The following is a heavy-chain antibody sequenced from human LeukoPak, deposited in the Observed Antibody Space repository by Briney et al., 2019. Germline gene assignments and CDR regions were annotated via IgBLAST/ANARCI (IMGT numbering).Heavy chain of an antibody. J-gene: IGHJ5*02. CDR2: ISCDGTNK. D-gene: IGHD2-8*02. CDR3: ARELVAPGPLNWFVP. CDR1: GFTFSTYV. V-gene: IGHV3-30*03. Sequence: GGSLRLSCAASGFTFSTYVMSWVRQAPGKGLERVALISCDGTNKYSGDAVKGRFTISRDTSKNTLYLQMNSLRAEDTAAYYCARELVAPGPLNWFVPWGERVLVTPSS.